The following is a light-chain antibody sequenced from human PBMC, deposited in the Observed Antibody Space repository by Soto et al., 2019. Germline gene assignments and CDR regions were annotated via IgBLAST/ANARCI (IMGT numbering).Light chain of an antibody. CDR3: ISYTNSSTYV. J-gene: IGLJ1*01. CDR2: DVS. V-gene: IGLV2-14*01. CDR1: SSDVGGYNY. Sequence: QSVLTQPASVSGSPGQSITIPCTGTSSDVGGYNYVSWYQQHPGKAPKLMIYDVSNRPSGDSNRFSGSKSGNTASLTIFGLRAEDEADYYCISYTNSSTYVFGAGTKVT.